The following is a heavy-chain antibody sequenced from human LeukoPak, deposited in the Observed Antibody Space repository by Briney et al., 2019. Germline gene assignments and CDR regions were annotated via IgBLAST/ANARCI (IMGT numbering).Heavy chain of an antibody. CDR3: ATKQWLAPPPDS. Sequence: GGSLRLSCAASGFTFSKYWMLWVRQAPGKGLESVSRINTDGTVTTYADSVKGRFTVSRDNADNTMFLQINSVRDQTTAVYYCATKQWLAPPPDSWGQGTPVTVSS. CDR2: INTDGTVT. V-gene: IGHV3-74*01. J-gene: IGHJ4*02. D-gene: IGHD6-19*01. CDR1: GFTFSKYW.